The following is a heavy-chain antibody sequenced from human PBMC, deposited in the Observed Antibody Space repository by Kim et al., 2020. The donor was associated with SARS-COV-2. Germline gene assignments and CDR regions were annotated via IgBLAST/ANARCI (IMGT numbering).Heavy chain of an antibody. CDR2: ISYDGSNK. CDR1: GFTFSSYA. Sequence: GGSLRLSCAASGFTFSSYAMHWVRQAPGKGLEWVAVISYDGSNKYYADSVKGRFTISRDNSKNTLYLQMNSLRAEDTAVYYCAQTKYSSGWYMGFDYWGQGTLVTVSS. CDR3: AQTKYSSGWYMGFDY. J-gene: IGHJ4*02. D-gene: IGHD6-19*01. V-gene: IGHV3-30*04.